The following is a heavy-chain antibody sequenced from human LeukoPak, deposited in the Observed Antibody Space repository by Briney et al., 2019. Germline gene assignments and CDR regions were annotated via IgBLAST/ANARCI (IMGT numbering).Heavy chain of an antibody. V-gene: IGHV3-64*01. Sequence: GGSLRLSCAASGFTFSSYAMHWVRQAPGKGLEYVSAISSNGGSTYYANSVKGRFTISRDNSKNTLYLQMGGLRAEDMAVYYCARTEKYYDFTMDVWGQGTTVTVSS. CDR3: ARTEKYYDFTMDV. CDR2: ISSNGGST. CDR1: GFTFSSYA. D-gene: IGHD3-3*01. J-gene: IGHJ6*02.